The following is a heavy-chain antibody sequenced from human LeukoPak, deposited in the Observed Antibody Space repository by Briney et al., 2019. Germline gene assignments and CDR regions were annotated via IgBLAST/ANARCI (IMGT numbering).Heavy chain of an antibody. V-gene: IGHV3-21*01. CDR1: GFTFSSYS. Sequence: PGGSLRLSCAASGFTFSSYSMNWVRQAPGKGLEWVSSISSSSSYIYCADSVKGRFTISRDNAKNSLYLQMNSLRAEDTAVYYCARDRGWSGGRPSDYWGQGTLVTVSS. CDR3: ARDRGWSGGRPSDY. J-gene: IGHJ4*02. D-gene: IGHD3-3*01. CDR2: ISSSSSYI.